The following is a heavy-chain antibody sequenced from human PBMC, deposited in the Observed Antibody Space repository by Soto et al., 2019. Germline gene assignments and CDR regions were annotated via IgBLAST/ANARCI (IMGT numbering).Heavy chain of an antibody. D-gene: IGHD4-4*01. V-gene: IGHV1-18*01. CDR1: GYTFTSYG. J-gene: IGHJ5*02. CDR3: ARGEDYSNYEGFDP. CDR2: ISAYNGNT. Sequence: QVQLVQSGAEVKKPGASVKVSCKASGYTFTSYGISWVRQAPGQGLEWMGWISAYNGNTNYAQKLQGRVTMTTDTSTSTADMERRSLGSDDTAVYYWARGEDYSNYEGFDPWGQGTLVTVSS.